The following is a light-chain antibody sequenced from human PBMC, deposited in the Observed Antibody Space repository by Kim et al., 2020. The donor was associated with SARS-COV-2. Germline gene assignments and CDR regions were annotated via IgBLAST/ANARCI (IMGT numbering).Light chain of an antibody. V-gene: IGLV3-21*04. CDR3: QVWDSSSVV. J-gene: IGLJ2*01. CDR2: YDS. CDR1: NMGGKS. Sequence: SYELTQPPSVSVAPGQTARITCGGNNMGGKSGRWYQQKPGQSPVLVIYYDSERPSGIPERFSGSNSGNTATLTISGVEAGDEADYYCQVWDSSSVVFGSGPQLTVL.